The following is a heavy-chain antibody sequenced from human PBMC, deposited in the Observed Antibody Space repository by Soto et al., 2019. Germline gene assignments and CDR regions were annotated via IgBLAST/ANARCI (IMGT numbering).Heavy chain of an antibody. CDR1: GFTFSSYS. CDR2: ISSSSSYI. D-gene: IGHD3-22*01. J-gene: IGHJ4*02. CDR3: ARPWGYYYDSSGYPLSTTPIDY. Sequence: EVQLVESGGGLVKPGGSLRLSCAASGFTFSSYSMNWVRQAPGKGLEWVSSISSSSSYIYYADSVKGRFTISRDNAKNSLYLQMNSLRAEDTAVYYCARPWGYYYDSSGYPLSTTPIDYWGQGTLVTVSS. V-gene: IGHV3-21*03.